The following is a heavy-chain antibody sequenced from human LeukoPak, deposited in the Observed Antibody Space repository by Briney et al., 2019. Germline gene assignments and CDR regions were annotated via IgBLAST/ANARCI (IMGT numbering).Heavy chain of an antibody. Sequence: GRSLRLSCAASGFTFSSYAMHWVRQAPGKGLEWVSCISSSGSTIYYADSVKGRFTISRDNAKNSLYLQMNSLRAEDTAVYYCARDRWNYVAHYYGMDVWGQGTTVTVSS. J-gene: IGHJ6*02. V-gene: IGHV3-48*04. CDR1: GFTFSSYA. CDR2: ISSSGSTI. D-gene: IGHD1-7*01. CDR3: ARDRWNYVAHYYGMDV.